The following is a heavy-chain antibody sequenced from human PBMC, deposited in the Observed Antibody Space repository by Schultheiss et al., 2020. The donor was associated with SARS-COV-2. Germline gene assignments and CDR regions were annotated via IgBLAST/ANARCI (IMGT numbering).Heavy chain of an antibody. CDR3: SRGGYCSGGSCFNFDY. CDR2: ITGSGSGT. CDR1: GFTFSNYY. D-gene: IGHD2-15*01. Sequence: GESLKISCAASGFTFSNYYMSWVRQAPGKGLEWVPTITGSGSGTYYADSVKGRFTISRDNAKNSLYLQMNSLRAEDTAVYYCSRGGYCSGGSCFNFDYWGQGTLVTVSS. J-gene: IGHJ4*02. V-gene: IGHV3-21*01.